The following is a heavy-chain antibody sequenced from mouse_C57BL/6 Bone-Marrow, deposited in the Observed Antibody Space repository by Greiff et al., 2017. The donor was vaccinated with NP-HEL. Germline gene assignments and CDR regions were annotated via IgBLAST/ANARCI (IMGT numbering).Heavy chain of an antibody. Sequence: QVHVKQSGPELVKPGASVKISCKASGYTFTDYYINWVKQRPGQGLEWIGWIFPGSGSTYYNEKFKGKATLTVDKSSSTAYMLLSSLTSEDSAVYFCARELLRYGYAMDYWGQGTSVTVSS. CDR2: IFPGSGST. CDR1: GYTFTDYY. CDR3: ARELLRYGYAMDY. V-gene: IGHV1-75*01. D-gene: IGHD1-1*01. J-gene: IGHJ4*01.